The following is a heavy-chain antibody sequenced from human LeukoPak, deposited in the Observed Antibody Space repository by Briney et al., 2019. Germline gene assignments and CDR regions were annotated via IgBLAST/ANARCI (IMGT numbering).Heavy chain of an antibody. CDR3: ARVVLRYFDWSRLAWFDP. CDR2: INHSGST. D-gene: IGHD3-9*01. V-gene: IGHV4-34*01. Sequence: SETLSLTCAVYGGSFSGYYWSWIRQPPGKGLEWIGEINHSGSTNYNPSLKSRVTISVDTSKNQFSLKLSSVTAADTAVYYCARVVLRYFDWSRLAWFDPWGQGTLVTVSS. J-gene: IGHJ5*02. CDR1: GGSFSGYY.